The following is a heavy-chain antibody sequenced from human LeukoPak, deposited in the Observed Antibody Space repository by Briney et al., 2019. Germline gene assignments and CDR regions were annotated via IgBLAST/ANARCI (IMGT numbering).Heavy chain of an antibody. D-gene: IGHD1-14*01. V-gene: IGHV3-33*01. CDR2: IAYDGSRA. CDR1: GFTFGGYG. Sequence: GGSLRLSCAGSGFTFGGYGMHWFRQTPGKGLEWVAVIAYDGSRAFYADSVKGRFTISRDNSKNTISVQMDDLRAEDTAVYYCTRYNNDHFDYWGQGTLVTVSS. CDR3: TRYNNDHFDY. J-gene: IGHJ4*02.